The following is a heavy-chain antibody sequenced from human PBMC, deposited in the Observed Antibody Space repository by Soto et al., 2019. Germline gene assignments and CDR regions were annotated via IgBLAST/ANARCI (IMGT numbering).Heavy chain of an antibody. CDR1: GYTLTELS. D-gene: IGHD5-12*01. J-gene: IGHJ6*03. CDR3: ATGWSGGYSGPGGYYYYMDV. V-gene: IGHV1-24*01. CDR2: FDPEDGET. Sequence: ASVKVSCKVSGYTLTELSMHWVRQAPGKGLEWMGGFDPEDGETIYAQKFQGRVTMTEDTSTDTAYMELSSLRSEDTAVYYCATGWSGGYSGPGGYYYYMDVWGKGTTVTVSS.